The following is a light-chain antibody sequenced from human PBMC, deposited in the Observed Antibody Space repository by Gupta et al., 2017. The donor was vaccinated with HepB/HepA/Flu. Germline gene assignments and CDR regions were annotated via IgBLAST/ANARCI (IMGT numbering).Light chain of an antibody. Sequence: LTQDPAVSVALGETVRITGQGDNLRDYYASWYRHKPGQAPVLLMYGKNMRPSWIADRISGSSSADTASLIITGAQGEDEGDYYCNSRDSSGNYVFGSGTKVSVL. CDR2: GKN. CDR1: NLRDYY. CDR3: NSRDSSGNYV. V-gene: IGLV3-19*01. J-gene: IGLJ1*01.